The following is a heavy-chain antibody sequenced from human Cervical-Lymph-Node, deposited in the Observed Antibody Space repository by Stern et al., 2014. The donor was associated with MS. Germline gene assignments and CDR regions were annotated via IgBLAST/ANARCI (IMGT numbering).Heavy chain of an antibody. D-gene: IGHD5-12*01. CDR2: IHHSGTT. CDR3: ARVYSGYDWFDY. J-gene: IGHJ4*02. V-gene: IGHV4-4*02. CDR1: GASISNTNW. Sequence: QVQLQESGPGLMKPSGTLSLTCDVSGASISNTNWWGWVRQPPGMGLEWIGEIHHSGTTNFNPSLKSRVPMSVDKSKNQFSLDLNSVTAADTAVYFCARVYSGYDWFDYWGQGTLVTVSS.